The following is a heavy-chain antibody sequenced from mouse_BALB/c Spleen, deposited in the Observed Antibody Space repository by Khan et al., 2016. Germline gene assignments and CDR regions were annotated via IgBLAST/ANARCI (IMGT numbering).Heavy chain of an antibody. V-gene: IGHV9-3*02. D-gene: IGHD3-1*01. Sequence: QIQLVQSGPELKKPGETVKISCKASGYTFTNYGMNWVKQAPGKGLKWMGWIHTSTGEQTYAEEFKGRVASSLETSASTAYLQINNLNSEDTATXFCASTARATFAYWGKETLVTVSA. CDR3: ASTARATFAY. CDR2: IHTSTGEQ. CDR1: GYTFTNYG. J-gene: IGHJ3*01.